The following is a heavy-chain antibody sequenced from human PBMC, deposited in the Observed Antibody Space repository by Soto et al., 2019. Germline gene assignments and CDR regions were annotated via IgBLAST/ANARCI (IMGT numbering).Heavy chain of an antibody. V-gene: IGHV4-30-4*01. CDR1: GGSISSGGYF. J-gene: IGHJ4*02. CDR2: VYNIGST. Sequence: QVQLQESGPGLVEPSQTLSLTCTVSGGSISSGGYFWSWIRQPPGKGLEWLGHVYNIGSTYSNPSLTSRVTISVDTSKNQFSLRRSFVTAADTAVYYCARGPAGDKVDDWGQGTLVTVSS. CDR3: ARGPAGDKVDD. D-gene: IGHD7-27*01.